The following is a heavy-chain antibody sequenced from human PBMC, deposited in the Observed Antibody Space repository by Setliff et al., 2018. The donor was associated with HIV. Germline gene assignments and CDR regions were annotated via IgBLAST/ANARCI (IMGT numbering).Heavy chain of an antibody. CDR1: DGSISSSVYY. J-gene: IGHJ4*02. Sequence: SETLSLTCTVSDGSISSSVYYWSWIRQHPGKGLEWIGYIYYSGSTYYNPSLRSRVTISVDTSKNQFSLKLSSVTAADTAVYYCARGVAAAGLWGQGTLVTVSS. CDR3: ARGVAAAGL. V-gene: IGHV4-31*03. D-gene: IGHD6-13*01. CDR2: IYYSGST.